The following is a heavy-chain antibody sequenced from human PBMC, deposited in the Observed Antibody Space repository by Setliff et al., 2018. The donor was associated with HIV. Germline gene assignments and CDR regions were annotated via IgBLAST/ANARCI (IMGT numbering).Heavy chain of an antibody. CDR2: MYDGGST. D-gene: IGHD3-10*01. V-gene: IGHV3-53*01. Sequence: PGGSLRLSCTVSGFTVSSNYMTWVRQAPGKGLEWVALMYDGGSTYYADSVKGRFTISRDNSKNTLYLQTNSLRADDTAVYYCARDPKYYYGSGRGFDYWGQGTLVTVSS. CDR3: ARDPKYYYGSGRGFDY. CDR1: GFTVSSNY. J-gene: IGHJ4*02.